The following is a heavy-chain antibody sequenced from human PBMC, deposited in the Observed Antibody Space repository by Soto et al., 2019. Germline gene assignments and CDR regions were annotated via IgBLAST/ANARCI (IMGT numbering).Heavy chain of an antibody. V-gene: IGHV3-21*01. D-gene: IGHD2-15*01. CDR2: ISSSSSYI. J-gene: IGHJ3*02. CDR3: ARAPRQAQEIVVVVAAIDADAFDI. Sequence: GGSLRLSCAASGFTFSSYSMNWVRQAPGKGLEWVSSISSSSSYIYYADSVKGRFTISRDNAKNSLYLQMNSLRAEDTAVYYCARAPRQAQEIVVVVAAIDADAFDIWGQGTMVTVSS. CDR1: GFTFSSYS.